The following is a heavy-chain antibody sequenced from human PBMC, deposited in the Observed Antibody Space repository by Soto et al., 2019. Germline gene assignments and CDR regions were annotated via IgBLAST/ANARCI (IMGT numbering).Heavy chain of an antibody. CDR1: GYTFTGYF. V-gene: IGHV1-2*02. D-gene: IGHD3-22*01. J-gene: IGHJ4*02. Sequence: ASVKVSCKASGYTFTGYFIHWVRQAPGQGLEWMGWINPNSGATKYAQKFQGRVTMTRDTSTSTVYMELSSLRSEDTAVYYCARPTDAYYDSSGYFDYWGQGTLVTVSS. CDR3: ARPTDAYYDSSGYFDY. CDR2: INPNSGAT.